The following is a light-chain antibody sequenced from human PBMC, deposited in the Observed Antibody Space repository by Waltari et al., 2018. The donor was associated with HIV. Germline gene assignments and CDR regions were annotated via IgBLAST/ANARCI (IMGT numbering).Light chain of an antibody. V-gene: IGLV1-51*01. CDR1: SSNMGNNY. CDR3: GTWDSSLSAVV. J-gene: IGLJ2*01. CDR2: DNN. Sequence: QSVLTQPPSVSAAPGQKVTISCSGSSSNMGNNYVSWYQQVPGTAPKVLIYDNNKRPSGILDRFSGSKSGTSATLGITGLQTGDEADYYCGTWDSSLSAVVFGGGTKLTVL.